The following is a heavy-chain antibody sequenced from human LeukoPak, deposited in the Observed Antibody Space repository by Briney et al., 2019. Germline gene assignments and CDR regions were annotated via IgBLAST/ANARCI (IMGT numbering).Heavy chain of an antibody. D-gene: IGHD1-26*01. CDR3: ARVGYSGSYYHAFEI. J-gene: IGHJ3*02. CDR2: IFHNGTT. CDR1: GYSIDSGFY. Sequence: PSETLSLTCTVSGYSIDSGFYWGWIRQPPGKGLEWVANIFHNGTTYFNPSLQSRVTISVDTSKNQFSLKLATVAATDTAVYYCARVGYSGSYYHAFEIWGQGTMVTVSS. V-gene: IGHV4-38-2*02.